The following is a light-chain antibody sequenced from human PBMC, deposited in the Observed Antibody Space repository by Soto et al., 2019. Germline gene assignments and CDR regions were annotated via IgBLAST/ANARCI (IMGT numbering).Light chain of an antibody. Sequence: QSALTHPAPLFGSPGQSITISRPGNNSYVVGYNFVSWYQHYLGKAPKLMIYDVSHRPSGVSNRFSASKSDNTASLTISGLQAEDEADYYCSSYTSSSTWVFGGGTQLTVL. CDR2: DVS. V-gene: IGLV2-14*03. J-gene: IGLJ3*02. CDR3: SSYTSSSTWV. CDR1: NSYVVGYNF.